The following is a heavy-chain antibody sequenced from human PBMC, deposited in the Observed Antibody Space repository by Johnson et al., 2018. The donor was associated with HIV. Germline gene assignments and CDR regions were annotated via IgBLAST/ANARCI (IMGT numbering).Heavy chain of an antibody. D-gene: IGHD3-10*01. CDR3: AKEAAMVQGGAFDI. CDR2: ISWNSGSI. V-gene: IGHV3-9*01. CDR1: GFTFDDYA. Sequence: LLVESGGGLVQPGRSLRLSCAASGFTFDDYAMHWVRQAPGKGLEWVSGISWNSGSIGYADSVKGRFTISRDNAKNSRYLQMNSLRAEDTALYYCAKEAAMVQGGAFDIWGQGTMVTVSS. J-gene: IGHJ3*02.